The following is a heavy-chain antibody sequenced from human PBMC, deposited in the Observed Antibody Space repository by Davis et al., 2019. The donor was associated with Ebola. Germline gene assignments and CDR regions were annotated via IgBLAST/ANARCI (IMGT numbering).Heavy chain of an antibody. CDR1: GFTFSSYA. V-gene: IGHV3-33*01. CDR2: IWYDGSLK. CDR3: ARDSMVDGYYFDY. D-gene: IGHD3-10*01. J-gene: IGHJ4*02. Sequence: GGSLRLSCAASGFTFSSYAVHWVRQAPGKGLEWVAFIWYDGSLKYYADSVKGRFTISRDNSKNTLYLQMNSLRADDTAVYYCARDSMVDGYYFDYWGQGTLVTVSP.